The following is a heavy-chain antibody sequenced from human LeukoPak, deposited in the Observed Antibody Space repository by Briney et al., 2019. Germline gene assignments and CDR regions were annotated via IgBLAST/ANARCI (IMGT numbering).Heavy chain of an antibody. Sequence: PGGSLRLSCAPSGFAFSSCPMSWVRQAPGKGLEWVSGISDTGDITYYADSVKGRFTITRDNSKNTLYLQMSSLRAGDTAMYYCAKVFYYYDGSSYPPYLFDYWGREPWSPSPQ. D-gene: IGHD3-22*01. CDR1: GFAFSSCP. CDR3: AKVFYYYDGSSYPPYLFDY. CDR2: ISDTGDIT. J-gene: IGHJ4*02. V-gene: IGHV3-23*01.